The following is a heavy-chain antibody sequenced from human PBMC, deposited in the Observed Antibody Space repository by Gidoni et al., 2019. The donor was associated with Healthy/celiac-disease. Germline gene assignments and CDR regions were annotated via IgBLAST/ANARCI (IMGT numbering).Heavy chain of an antibody. Sequence: EVQLVESGGGLVTPGGSLRLSCAASGFPFSSYSMNWVRQAPGKGLEWVSSISSSSSYIYYADSVKGRFTISRDNAKNSLYLQMNSLRAEDTAVYYCARDGGITGTTPFEDWGQGTLVTVSS. CDR1: GFPFSSYS. CDR3: ARDGGITGTTPFED. V-gene: IGHV3-21*01. CDR2: ISSSSSYI. J-gene: IGHJ4*02. D-gene: IGHD1-7*01.